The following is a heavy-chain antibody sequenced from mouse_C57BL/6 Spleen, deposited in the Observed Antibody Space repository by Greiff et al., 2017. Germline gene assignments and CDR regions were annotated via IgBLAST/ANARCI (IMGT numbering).Heavy chain of an antibody. D-gene: IGHD1-1*01. CDR1: GFTFSDYG. CDR3: ARTLVAPYAMDY. CDR2: ISSGSSTI. V-gene: IGHV5-17*01. Sequence: EVKLVESGGGLVKPGGSLKLSCAASGFTFSDYGMHWVRQAPEKGLEWVAYISSGSSTIYYADTVKGRFTISRDNAKNTLFLQMTSLSSEDTAMXYCARTLVAPYAMDYWGQGTSVTVSS. J-gene: IGHJ4*01.